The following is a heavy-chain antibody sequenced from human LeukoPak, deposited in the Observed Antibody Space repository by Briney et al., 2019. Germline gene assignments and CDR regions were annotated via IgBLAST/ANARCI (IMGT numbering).Heavy chain of an antibody. V-gene: IGHV3-23*01. CDR1: GFTFSSYS. CDR3: AKRHCSSTSCKPLDY. D-gene: IGHD2-2*01. CDR2: ISGSGGIT. J-gene: IGHJ4*02. Sequence: GGSLRLSCAASGFTFSSYSMSWVRQAPGKGLEWVSVISGSGGITHSTDSVKGRFTISRDNSKNTLSLQMNSLRAEDTAVYYCAKRHCSSTSCKPLDYWGQGTLVTVSS.